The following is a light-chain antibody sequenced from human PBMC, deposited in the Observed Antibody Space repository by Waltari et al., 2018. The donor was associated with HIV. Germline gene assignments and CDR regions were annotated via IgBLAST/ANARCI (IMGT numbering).Light chain of an antibody. V-gene: IGLV3-21*04. J-gene: IGLJ2*01. CDR2: YDI. CDR3: QVWDGDSNHVV. Sequence: SYMLTQPPSVSVAPGETAWITCEGDNIGSRSVQWYQQKAGQAPVLVIYYDIDRPSGIPERFSGSNSDNTATLTISRVEAGDEADYYCQVWDGDSNHVVFGGGTKLTVL. CDR1: NIGSRS.